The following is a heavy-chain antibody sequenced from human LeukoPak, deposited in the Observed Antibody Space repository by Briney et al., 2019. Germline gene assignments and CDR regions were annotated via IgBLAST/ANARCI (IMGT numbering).Heavy chain of an antibody. D-gene: IGHD3-10*01. Sequence: SVKVSCKASGGTFSSYAISWVRQAPGQGLEWMGGIIPIFGTANYAQKFQGRVTITTDESTSTAYMELSSLRSEDTAVYYCAREFGGLGYPPGENAFDIWGQGTMVTVSS. CDR3: AREFGGLGYPPGENAFDI. V-gene: IGHV1-69*05. CDR1: GGTFSSYA. J-gene: IGHJ3*02. CDR2: IIPIFGTA.